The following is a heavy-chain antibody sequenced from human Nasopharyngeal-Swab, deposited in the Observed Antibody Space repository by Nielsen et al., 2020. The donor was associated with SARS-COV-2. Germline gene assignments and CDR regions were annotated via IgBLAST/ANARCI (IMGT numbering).Heavy chain of an antibody. J-gene: IGHJ4*02. CDR2: IKQDGSEK. V-gene: IGHV3-7*01. D-gene: IGHD2-15*01. CDR3: AREELGYCSGGSCLPFDY. Sequence: WIRQPPGKGLEWVANIKQDGSEKYYEDSVKGRFTISRDNAKNSLYLQMNSLRDEDTAVYYCAREELGYCSGGSCLPFDYWGQGTLVTVSS.